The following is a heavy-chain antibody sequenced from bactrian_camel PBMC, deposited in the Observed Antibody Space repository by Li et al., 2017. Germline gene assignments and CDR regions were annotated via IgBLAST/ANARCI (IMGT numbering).Heavy chain of an antibody. J-gene: IGHJ6*01. D-gene: IGHD1*01. CDR3: AAAQFCGRRCYHSGGCFGY. CDR2: IDSDGIA. V-gene: IGHV3S53*01. Sequence: HVQLVESGGGSVQAGGSLRLSCAASANTYSMCMGWFRQAPGKEREGVAVIDSDGIAGYADSVRGRFNISQDNAEMTLYLQVNSLKVEDTGSYVCAAAQFCGRRCYHSGGCFGYWGQGTQVTVS. CDR1: ANTYSMC.